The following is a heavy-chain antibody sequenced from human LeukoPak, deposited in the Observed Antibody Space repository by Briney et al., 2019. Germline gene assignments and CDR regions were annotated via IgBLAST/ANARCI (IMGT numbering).Heavy chain of an antibody. D-gene: IGHD5-18*01. V-gene: IGHV4-59*01. Sequence: PSETPSLTCTVSGGSISSYYWSWIRQPPGKGLEWIGYIYYSGSTNYNPSLKSRVTISVDTSKNQFSLKLSSVTAADTAVYYCARVSYSYVNDAFDIWGQGTMVTVSS. J-gene: IGHJ3*02. CDR2: IYYSGST. CDR1: GGSISSYY. CDR3: ARVSYSYVNDAFDI.